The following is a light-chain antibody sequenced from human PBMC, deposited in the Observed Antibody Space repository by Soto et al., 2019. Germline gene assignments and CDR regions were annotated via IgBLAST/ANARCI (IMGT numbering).Light chain of an antibody. CDR3: CSDAGSSSYV. CDR1: SSDVWSFNF. V-gene: IGLV2-23*02. J-gene: IGLJ1*01. CDR2: EVT. Sequence: QSALTQPASVSGSLGQSITIACTRPSSDVWSFNFVSWYQQHPDKAPQVLIYEVTKRPPGVSNRFSGSKSGNTASLTISGLQADDEPDYYCCSDAGSSSYVFGTGTKLTVL.